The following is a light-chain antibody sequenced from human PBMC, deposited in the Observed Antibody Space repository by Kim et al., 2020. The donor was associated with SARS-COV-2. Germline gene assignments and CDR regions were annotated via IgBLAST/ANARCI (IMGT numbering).Light chain of an antibody. V-gene: IGKV2-29*02. CDR3: MRGIHPPA. CDR1: QTRYSNGRTY. J-gene: IGKJ1*01. Sequence: GQPASISCKSSQTRYSNGRTYLYCYLQKPGQSPQLLIYEISSRFSGVPDRFSGSGSGTDFTLKISRVEADDVGVYYCMRGIHPPAFGQGTKVDIK. CDR2: EIS.